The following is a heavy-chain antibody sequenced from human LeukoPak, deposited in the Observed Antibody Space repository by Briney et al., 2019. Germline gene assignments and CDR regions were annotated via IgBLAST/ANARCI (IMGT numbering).Heavy chain of an antibody. CDR3: AKDLLAAGTLDFDY. CDR2: ISGSGGST. D-gene: IGHD6-13*01. Sequence: GGSLRLSCAASGFTFSSYAMSWVRQAPGKGLEWVAAISGSGGSTYYADSVKGRFTISRDNSKNTLYLQMNSLRAEDTAVYYCAKDLLAAGTLDFDYWGQGTLVTVSS. J-gene: IGHJ4*02. CDR1: GFTFSSYA. V-gene: IGHV3-23*01.